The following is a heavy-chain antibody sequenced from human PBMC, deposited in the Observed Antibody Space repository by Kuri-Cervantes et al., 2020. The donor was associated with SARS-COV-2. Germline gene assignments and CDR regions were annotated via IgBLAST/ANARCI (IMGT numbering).Heavy chain of an antibody. D-gene: IGHD3-3*01. CDR1: GYTFTSYG. CDR3: AGQDDFWSGYYP. Sequence: VKVSCKASGYTFTSYGISWVRQAPGQGLEWMGWINPNSGGTNYAQKFQGRVTMTRDTSISTAYMELSRLRSDDTAVYYCAGQDDFWSGYYPWGQGTLVTVSS. V-gene: IGHV1-2*02. CDR2: INPNSGGT. J-gene: IGHJ5*02.